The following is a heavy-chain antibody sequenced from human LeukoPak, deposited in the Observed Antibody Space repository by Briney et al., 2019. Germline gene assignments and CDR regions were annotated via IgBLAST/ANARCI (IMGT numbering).Heavy chain of an antibody. CDR3: ARDLQSYSNYNYYGMDV. CDR1: GYTFTSYD. CDR2: MNPNSGNT. J-gene: IGHJ6*02. D-gene: IGHD4-11*01. Sequence: ASVKVSCKASGYTFTSYDINWVRQATGQGLEWMGWMNPNSGNTGYAQKFQGRVTMTRNTSISTAYMELSSLRSEDTAVYYCARDLQSYSNYNYYGMDVWGQGTTVTVSS. V-gene: IGHV1-8*01.